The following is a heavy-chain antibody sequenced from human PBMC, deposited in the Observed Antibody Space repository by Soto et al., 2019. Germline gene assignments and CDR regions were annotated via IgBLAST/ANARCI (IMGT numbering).Heavy chain of an antibody. Sequence: ETLSLTCTVSGGSVSSGSYYWSWIRQPPGKGLEWIGYIYYSGSTNYNPSLKSRVTISVDTSKNQFSLKLSSVTAADTAVYYCARGARGYSYVFGYWGQGTLVTVSS. CDR1: GGSVSSGSYY. CDR2: IYYSGST. J-gene: IGHJ4*02. D-gene: IGHD5-18*01. CDR3: ARGARGYSYVFGY. V-gene: IGHV4-61*01.